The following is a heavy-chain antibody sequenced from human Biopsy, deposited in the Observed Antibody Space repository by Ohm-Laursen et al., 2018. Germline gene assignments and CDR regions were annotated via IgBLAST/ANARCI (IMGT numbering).Heavy chain of an antibody. Sequence: SLRLSCAASGFGVNTYGMHWVRQGPGKGPEWVAVIWHDGSEKYYAGSVKGRFSISRDNSKNTLNLQMNSLRVEDTAIYYCVSEVVGDTDHWGQGTLVTVSS. CDR2: IWHDGSEK. CDR1: GFGVNTYG. J-gene: IGHJ4*02. CDR3: VSEVVGDTDH. D-gene: IGHD2-15*01. V-gene: IGHV3-33*08.